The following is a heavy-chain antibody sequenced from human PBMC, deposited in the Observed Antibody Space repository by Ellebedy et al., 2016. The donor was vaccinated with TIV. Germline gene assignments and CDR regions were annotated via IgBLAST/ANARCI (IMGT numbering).Heavy chain of an antibody. J-gene: IGHJ2*01. CDR3: ARATFYDVDLSGWHFDL. Sequence: GESLKISCAASKFTVSYNYMNWVRQAPGKGPEWVSGIYTDDSTYYADSVKGRFTISRDNSKNTLYLQMNSLRTEDTAVYYCARATFYDVDLSGWHFDLWGRGSLVTVSS. V-gene: IGHV3-66*01. D-gene: IGHD3-10*02. CDR2: IYTDDST. CDR1: KFTVSYNY.